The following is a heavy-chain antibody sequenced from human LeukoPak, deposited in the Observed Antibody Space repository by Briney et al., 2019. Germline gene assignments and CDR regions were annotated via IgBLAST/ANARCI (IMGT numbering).Heavy chain of an antibody. Sequence: GGSLRLSCAASGFTFSSYAMSWVRQAPGKGLEWVSAISGSGGSTYYADSVKGRFTISRDNSKNTLYLQMNSLRAEDTAVYYCARTAVVVPAAIQYYYYFDYWGQGTLVTVSS. D-gene: IGHD2-2*02. V-gene: IGHV3-23*01. CDR3: ARTAVVVPAAIQYYYYFDY. J-gene: IGHJ4*02. CDR2: ISGSGGST. CDR1: GFTFSSYA.